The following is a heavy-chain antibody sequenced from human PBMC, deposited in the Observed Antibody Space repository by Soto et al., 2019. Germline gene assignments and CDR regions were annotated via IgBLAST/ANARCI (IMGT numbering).Heavy chain of an antibody. Sequence: SETLSLTCTVSGGSISASSYYWGWIRQPPGKGLEWIGSMDYSGSTYYNPSLKSRVTISVDTSKNQFSLKLSSLTAADTAVYYCARHQGGRIVDYWGQGTLVTVSS. CDR3: ARHQGGRIVDY. J-gene: IGHJ4*02. CDR2: MDYSGST. D-gene: IGHD1-26*01. CDR1: GGSISASSYY. V-gene: IGHV4-39*01.